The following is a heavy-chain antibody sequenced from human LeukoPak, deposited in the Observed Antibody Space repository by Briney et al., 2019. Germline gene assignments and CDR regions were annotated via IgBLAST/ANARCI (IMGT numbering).Heavy chain of an antibody. D-gene: IGHD1-26*01. CDR2: IYYSGST. CDR3: ARRGATTADAFDI. V-gene: IGHV4-59*08. CDR1: GGSISSDY. J-gene: IGHJ3*02. Sequence: SETLSLTCTVSGGSISSDYWSWIRQPPGKGLEWIGYIYYSGSTNYNPSLKSRVTISVDTSKNQFSLKLSSVTAADTAVYYCARRGATTADAFDIWGQGTMVTVSS.